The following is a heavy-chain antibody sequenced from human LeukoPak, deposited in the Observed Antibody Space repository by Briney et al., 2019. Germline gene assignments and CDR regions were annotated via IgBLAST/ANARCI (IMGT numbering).Heavy chain of an antibody. Sequence: SETLSLTCTVSGGSISGYYWGWIRQPAGKGPQWIGRIYSSGYTYYNPSLKSRVTMSVDTPKNHFSLMVTSVTAADTAVYYCARHLTFGFGSGDAFDIWGQGVMVTVSS. J-gene: IGHJ3*02. D-gene: IGHD6-19*01. CDR2: IYSSGYT. CDR1: GGSISGYY. V-gene: IGHV4-4*07. CDR3: ARHLTFGFGSGDAFDI.